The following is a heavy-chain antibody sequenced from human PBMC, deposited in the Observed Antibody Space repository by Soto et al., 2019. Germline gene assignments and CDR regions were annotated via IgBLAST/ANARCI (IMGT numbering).Heavy chain of an antibody. CDR3: ARSQGSSTSLEIYYYYYYGMDV. D-gene: IGHD2-2*01. CDR1: GYTFTSYD. Sequence: ASVKVSCKASGYTFTSYDINWVRQATGQGLEWMGWMNPNSGTTGYAQKFQGRVTMTTNESMSTAYMELSSLRSEDTAVYYCARSQGSSTSLEIYYYYYYGMDVWGQGTTVTV. V-gene: IGHV1-8*01. CDR2: MNPNSGTT. J-gene: IGHJ6*02.